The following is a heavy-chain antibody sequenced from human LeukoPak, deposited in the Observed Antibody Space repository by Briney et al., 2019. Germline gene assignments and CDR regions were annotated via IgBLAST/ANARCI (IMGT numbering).Heavy chain of an antibody. D-gene: IGHD1-26*01. J-gene: IGHJ3*01. CDR2: IIPIVDIT. V-gene: IGHV1-69*04. Sequence: ASVKVSCKTPGGTLSSNAISWVRQAPGQGLEWMGRIIPIVDITYYAQKFQGRVTITADKSTTTAYMELSSLKSEDTAVYFCAREPIVGATHDALDVWGQGTMVTVSS. CDR3: AREPIVGATHDALDV. CDR1: GGTLSSNA.